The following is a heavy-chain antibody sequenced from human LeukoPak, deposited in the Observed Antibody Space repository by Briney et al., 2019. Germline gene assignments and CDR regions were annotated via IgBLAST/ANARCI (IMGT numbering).Heavy chain of an antibody. CDR2: INHSGST. J-gene: IGHJ4*02. CDR1: GGSFSGYY. D-gene: IGHD3-10*01. Sequence: SETLSLTCAVYGGSFSGYYWSWIRQSPGKGLEWIGEINHSGSTNYNPSLKSRVTISVDTSKNQFSLKLSSVTAADTAVYYCARCTMVRGVIIVRFDYWGQGTLVTVSS. CDR3: ARCTMVRGVIIVRFDY. V-gene: IGHV4-34*01.